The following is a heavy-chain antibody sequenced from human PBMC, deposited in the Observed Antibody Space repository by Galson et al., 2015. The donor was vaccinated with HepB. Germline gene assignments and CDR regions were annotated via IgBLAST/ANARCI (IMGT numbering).Heavy chain of an antibody. CDR3: ARVADIVVVPAAIGLGSAFDI. V-gene: IGHV3-30*04. J-gene: IGHJ3*02. D-gene: IGHD2-2*02. Sequence: SLRLSCAASGFTFSSYAMHWVRQAPGKGLEWVAVISYDGSNKYYADSVKGRFTISRDNSKNTLYLQMNSLRAEDTAVYYCARVADIVVVPAAIGLGSAFDIWGQGTMVTVSS. CDR1: GFTFSSYA. CDR2: ISYDGSNK.